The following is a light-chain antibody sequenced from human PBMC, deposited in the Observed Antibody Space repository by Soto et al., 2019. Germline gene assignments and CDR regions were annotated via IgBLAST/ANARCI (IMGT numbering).Light chain of an antibody. CDR3: AAWDDSLNGFYV. V-gene: IGLV1-44*01. Sequence: VLTQPPSASGTPGQRVTISCSGGSSNIGTNSVNWYQQLPGRAPKLLIYNNDLRPAGVPDRFSGSKSGTSASLAISGLQSEDEADYYCAAWDDSLNGFYVFGIGTKVPVL. CDR2: NND. CDR1: SSNIGTNS. J-gene: IGLJ1*01.